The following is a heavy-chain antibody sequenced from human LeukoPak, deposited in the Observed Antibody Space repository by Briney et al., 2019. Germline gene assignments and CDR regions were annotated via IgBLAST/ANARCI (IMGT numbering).Heavy chain of an antibody. Sequence: PGGSLMLSCAASGFTFSSYWMHWVRQAPGKGLVWVSRINNDGSSTSYEDSVKGRFTISRDNAKNTLSLQMNSLRAEDTAVYYCARDGGGDYVDYWGQGTLVTVSS. D-gene: IGHD2-15*01. J-gene: IGHJ4*02. CDR1: GFTFSSYW. CDR3: ARDGGGDYVDY. V-gene: IGHV3-74*01. CDR2: INNDGSST.